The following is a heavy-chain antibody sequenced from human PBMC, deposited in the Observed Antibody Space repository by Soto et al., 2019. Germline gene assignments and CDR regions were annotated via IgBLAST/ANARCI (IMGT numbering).Heavy chain of an antibody. D-gene: IGHD5-18*01. CDR1: GYTFTSYG. J-gene: IGHJ4*02. CDR3: ARDRTIVDTAMVEGLDY. Sequence: QVQLVQSGAEVKKPGASVKVSCKASGYTFTSYGISWVRQAPGQGLEWMGWISAYNGNTNYAQKLQGRVTMTTDTSTSTAYMELRSLRSDDTAVYYCARDRTIVDTAMVEGLDYWGQGTLVTVSS. CDR2: ISAYNGNT. V-gene: IGHV1-18*01.